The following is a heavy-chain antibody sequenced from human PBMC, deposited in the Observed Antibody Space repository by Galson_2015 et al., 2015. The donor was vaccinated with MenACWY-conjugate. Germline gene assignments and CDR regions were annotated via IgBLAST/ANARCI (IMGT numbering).Heavy chain of an antibody. CDR1: GFTFSSYW. CDR3: AVTNYYGSGSYPTEFDY. CDR2: INSDGSST. V-gene: IGHV3-74*01. Sequence: SLRLSCAASGFTFSSYWMHWVRHGPGKGLVWVSRINSDGSSTNYADSVKGRFTISRDNAKNTLYLQMNSLRAEDTAVYYCAVTNYYGSGSYPTEFDYWGQGTLVTVSA. J-gene: IGHJ4*02. D-gene: IGHD3-10*01.